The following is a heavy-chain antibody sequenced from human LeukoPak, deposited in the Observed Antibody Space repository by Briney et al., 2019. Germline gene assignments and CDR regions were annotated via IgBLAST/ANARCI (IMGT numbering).Heavy chain of an antibody. Sequence: GGSLRLACAASGFTFSSYGMHWVSQAPGKGLEWVAFIRYDGSNKYYADSVKGRFTISRDNSKNTLYLQMNSLRAEDTAVYYCAKQYSSGWYLFDYWGQGTLVTVSS. CDR2: IRYDGSNK. J-gene: IGHJ4*02. V-gene: IGHV3-30*02. CDR3: AKQYSSGWYLFDY. D-gene: IGHD6-19*01. CDR1: GFTFSSYG.